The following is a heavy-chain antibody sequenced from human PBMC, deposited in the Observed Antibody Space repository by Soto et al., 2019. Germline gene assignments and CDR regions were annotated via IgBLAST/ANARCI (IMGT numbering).Heavy chain of an antibody. V-gene: IGHV1-8*01. CDR3: ARSPRRVTVFVVATPTYDYAIDV. CDR2: MNGNSGNT. CDR1: GYTFASYD. D-gene: IGHD2-15*01. Sequence: QVQLVQSGAEVKKPGASVRVSCKASGYTFASYDINWVRQAAGHGPEWMGWMNGNSGNTGYAQKFQGRVTMTRDSSISTEYMEMRRLRSEDTAVSFCARSPRRVTVFVVATPTYDYAIDVWCQGTRVTASS. J-gene: IGHJ6*02.